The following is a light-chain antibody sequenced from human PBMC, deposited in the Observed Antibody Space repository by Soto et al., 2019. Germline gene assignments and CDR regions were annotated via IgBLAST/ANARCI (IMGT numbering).Light chain of an antibody. Sequence: EAVVPQSPATVSLSPGERATLSCRASQSVSSYLAWYQQKPGQAPRLLIYDASNRATGIPARFSGSGSGTDFTLTISSLEPEDFAVYYCQRRSNWPVTFGQGTRLEIK. V-gene: IGKV3-11*01. J-gene: IGKJ5*01. CDR3: QRRSNWPVT. CDR2: DAS. CDR1: QSVSSY.